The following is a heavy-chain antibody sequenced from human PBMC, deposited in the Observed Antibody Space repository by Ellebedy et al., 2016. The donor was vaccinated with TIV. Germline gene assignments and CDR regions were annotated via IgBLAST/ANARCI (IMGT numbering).Heavy chain of an antibody. CDR1: GFTFSSYT. CDR3: AREVGGGGAY. J-gene: IGHJ4*02. CDR2: IKQDGSVK. D-gene: IGHD2-21*01. V-gene: IGHV3-7*01. Sequence: GGSLRLXCAASGFTFSSYTMRWVRQAPGKGLEWVANIKQDGSVKKYVDSVKGRFTISRDNGKNSLYLQMNSLRGEDTAVYYCAREVGGGGAYWGQGTLVTVSS.